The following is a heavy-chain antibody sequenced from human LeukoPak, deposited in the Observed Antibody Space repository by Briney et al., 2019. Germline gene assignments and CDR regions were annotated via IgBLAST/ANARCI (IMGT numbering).Heavy chain of an antibody. Sequence: SQTLSLTCTVSGGSISSGDYYWSWIRQPPGKGLEWIGYIYYSGSTYYNPSLKSRVTISVDTSKNQFSLKLSSVTAADTAVYYCARVRWHIVVVTAPLLGAFDIWGQGTMVTVSS. D-gene: IGHD2-21*02. CDR3: ARVRWHIVVVTAPLLGAFDI. V-gene: IGHV4-30-4*01. CDR2: IYYSGST. CDR1: GGSISSGDYY. J-gene: IGHJ3*02.